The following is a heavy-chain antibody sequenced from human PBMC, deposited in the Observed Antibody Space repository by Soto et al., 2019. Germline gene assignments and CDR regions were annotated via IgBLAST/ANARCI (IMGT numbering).Heavy chain of an antibody. D-gene: IGHD4-17*01. Sequence: ASVKVSCKTSGCTLSDYGISWVRQAPGHGLEWMGGVIPIYSTSNYAPKFHGRVTFTADDSTAYMELRSLKSEDTAVYYCAKNSVTRARVDYYYGLDVWGQGTTVTVSS. CDR3: AKNSVTRARVDYYYGLDV. V-gene: IGHV1-69*13. J-gene: IGHJ6*02. CDR2: VIPIYSTS. CDR1: GCTLSDYG.